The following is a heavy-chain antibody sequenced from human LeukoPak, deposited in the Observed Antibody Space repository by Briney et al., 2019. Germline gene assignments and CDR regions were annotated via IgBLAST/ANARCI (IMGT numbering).Heavy chain of an antibody. D-gene: IGHD6-19*01. V-gene: IGHV4-39*07. CDR2: IYHDGRT. CDR3: ATGYSNGWTSDFDY. Sequence: SETLSLTCTVSGGSISSSSYYWGWIRQPPGKGLEWIGTIYHDGRTHYNPSLRSRVTISMDTSKNQFSLNLGSVSAADTAVYYCATGYSNGWTSDFDYWGQGNMVTVSS. J-gene: IGHJ4*02. CDR1: GGSISSSSYY.